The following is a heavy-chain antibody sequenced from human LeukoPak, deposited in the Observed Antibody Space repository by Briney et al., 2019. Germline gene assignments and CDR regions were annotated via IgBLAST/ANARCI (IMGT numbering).Heavy chain of an antibody. J-gene: IGHJ3*02. CDR1: GFTFSNYL. CDR3: AKVYPQHIVGAPQSAFDI. Sequence: PGGSLRLSCVGSGFTFSNYLMNWVRQAPGKGLEWVSFISSTGGTIYYADAVKGRFTISRDNSKNTLYLQMNSLRAEDTAVYYCAKVYPQHIVGAPQSAFDIWGQGTMVTVSS. CDR2: ISSTGGTI. D-gene: IGHD1-26*01. V-gene: IGHV3-23*01.